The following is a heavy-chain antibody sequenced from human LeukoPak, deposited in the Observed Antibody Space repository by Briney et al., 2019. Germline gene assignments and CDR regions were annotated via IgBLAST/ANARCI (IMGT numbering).Heavy chain of an antibody. Sequence: SETLSLTCAVYGGSFSGYYWSWIRQPPGKGLEWIGEINHSGSTHYNPSLTSRVTISVDTSKNQFSLKLSSVTAADTAVYYCARGYQLPRQYYFDYWGQGTLVTVSS. CDR2: INHSGST. CDR3: ARGYQLPRQYYFDY. J-gene: IGHJ4*02. CDR1: GGSFSGYY. D-gene: IGHD2-2*01. V-gene: IGHV4-34*01.